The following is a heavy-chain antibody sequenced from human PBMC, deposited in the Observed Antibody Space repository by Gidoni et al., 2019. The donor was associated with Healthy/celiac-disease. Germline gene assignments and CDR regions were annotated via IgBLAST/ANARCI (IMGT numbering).Heavy chain of an antibody. CDR2: IYSGGST. CDR3: ARDTSPRELGSFDY. V-gene: IGHV3-66*01. Sequence: EVQLVESGGGLVQPGGSLRLSCAASGFTVSRHYMSWVRQAPGKGLEWVSVIYSGGSTYYADSVKGRFTISRDNSKNTLYLQMNSLRAEDTAVYYCARDTSPRELGSFDYWGQGTLVTVSS. D-gene: IGHD3-16*01. J-gene: IGHJ4*02. CDR1: GFTVSRHY.